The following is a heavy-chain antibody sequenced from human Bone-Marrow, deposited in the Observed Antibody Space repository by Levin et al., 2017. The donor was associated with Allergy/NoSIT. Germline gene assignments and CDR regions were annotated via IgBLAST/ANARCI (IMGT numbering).Heavy chain of an antibody. V-gene: IGHV3-30-3*01. J-gene: IGHJ4*02. D-gene: IGHD5-24*01. CDR2: ISYDGSNK. Sequence: GGSLRLSCAASGFTFSSYAMHWVRQAPGKGLEWVAVISYDGSNKYYADSVKGRFTIPRDNSKNTLYLQMNSLRAEDTAVYYCARETRDGYNPGVDYWGQGTLVTVSS. CDR3: ARETRDGYNPGVDY. CDR1: GFTFSSYA.